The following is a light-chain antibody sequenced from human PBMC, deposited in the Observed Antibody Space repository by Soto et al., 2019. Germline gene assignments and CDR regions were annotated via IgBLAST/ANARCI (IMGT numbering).Light chain of an antibody. CDR3: HQANSFPLS. J-gene: IGKJ4*01. Sequence: IQMTQPPSSVSASVGDRVTITCRASQGISSWLAWYQQKPGKAPNLLIHTASSLQSGVPSRFSGSGSGADFTLTISSLQPEVCATYYCHQANSFPLSFGGGTKVEIK. CDR1: QGISSW. V-gene: IGKV1-12*01. CDR2: TAS.